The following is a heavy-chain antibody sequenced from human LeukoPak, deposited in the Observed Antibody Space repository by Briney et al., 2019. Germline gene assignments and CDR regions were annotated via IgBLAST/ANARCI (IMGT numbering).Heavy chain of an antibody. CDR2: INLSGDRT. J-gene: IGHJ4*02. CDR1: GYTFTSYS. D-gene: IGHD5-12*01. Sequence: ASVTFSSTASGYTFTSYSLHWVRQAPGQGLAWMGTINLSGDRTSYAQKIQGRVTMTRDTSTSTVYMELSSLTSEDTAVYYCARDIGSGYYNFDYWGQGTLVTVSS. CDR3: ARDIGSGYYNFDY. V-gene: IGHV1-46*01.